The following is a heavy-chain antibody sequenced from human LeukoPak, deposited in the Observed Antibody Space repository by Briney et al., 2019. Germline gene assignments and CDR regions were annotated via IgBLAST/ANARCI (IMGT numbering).Heavy chain of an antibody. CDR1: GYTFTNYG. CDR3: ARVLTSDGIIAWYTFDY. D-gene: IGHD1-14*01. CDR2: INAYNGNT. Sequence: ASVKCSCKAYGYTFTNYGITWVRQAPGQGLEWIGWINAYNGNTNYAQNLQGRVTMPTDTSTSTAYLELRSLRSDDTAVYYCARVLTSDGIIAWYTFDYWGQGTLVTVS. V-gene: IGHV1-18*01. J-gene: IGHJ4*02.